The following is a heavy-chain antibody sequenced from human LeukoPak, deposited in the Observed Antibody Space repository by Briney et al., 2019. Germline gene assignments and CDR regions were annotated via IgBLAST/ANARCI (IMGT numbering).Heavy chain of an antibody. CDR3: TKDRYDFWSGYPPAEYFQF. CDR1: GFTFSNYD. J-gene: IGHJ1*01. D-gene: IGHD3-3*01. CDR2: IRYDGNKK. Sequence: GGSLRLSCAASGFTFSNYDMHWVRQAPGKGLEWVAFIRYDGNKKYYADSVKGRFTISRDNSKNTLYLQMNSLSTEDTAVYYCTKDRYDFWSGYPPAEYFQFWGQGTLVTVSS. V-gene: IGHV3-30*02.